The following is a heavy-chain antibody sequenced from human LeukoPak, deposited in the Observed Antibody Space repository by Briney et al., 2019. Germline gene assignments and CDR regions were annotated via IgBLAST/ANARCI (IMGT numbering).Heavy chain of an antibody. CDR1: GYSFTSYW. J-gene: IGHJ4*02. D-gene: IGHD4-17*01. Sequence: GESLKISCKGSGYSFTSYWIGWVRQMPGKGLEWMGIIYPGDSDTRYSPSFQGQVTISADKSISTAYLQWSSLKASGTAMYYCARHVVAPTTVTTLDYWGQGTLVTVSS. CDR3: ARHVVAPTTVTTLDY. CDR2: IYPGDSDT. V-gene: IGHV5-51*01.